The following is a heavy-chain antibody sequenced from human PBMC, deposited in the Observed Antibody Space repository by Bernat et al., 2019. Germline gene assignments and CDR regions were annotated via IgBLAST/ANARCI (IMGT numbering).Heavy chain of an antibody. Sequence: EVQLVESGGGLVQPGGSLRLSRAASGFTFSSYWMSWVRQAPGKGLEWVANIKQDGSEKYYVDSVKGRFTISRDNAKNSLYLQMNSLRAEDTAVYYCAREGDIVVVVAAVDVWGKGTTVTVSS. J-gene: IGHJ6*04. V-gene: IGHV3-7*01. CDR3: AREGDIVVVVAAVDV. CDR2: IKQDGSEK. D-gene: IGHD2-15*01. CDR1: GFTFSSYW.